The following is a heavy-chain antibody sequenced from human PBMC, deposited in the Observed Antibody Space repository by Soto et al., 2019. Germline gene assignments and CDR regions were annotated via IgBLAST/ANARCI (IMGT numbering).Heavy chain of an antibody. CDR2: ISAYNGNT. V-gene: IGHV1-18*01. CDR1: GYTFTSYG. Sequence: ASVKVSCKASGYTFTSYGISWVRQAPGQGLEWMGWISAYNGNTNYAQKLQGRVTMTTDTSTSTAYMELRSLRSDDTAVYYCARDADIPQTIVATTYPKRFDYWGQGTLVNVSS. J-gene: IGHJ4*02. D-gene: IGHD5-12*01. CDR3: ARDADIPQTIVATTYPKRFDY.